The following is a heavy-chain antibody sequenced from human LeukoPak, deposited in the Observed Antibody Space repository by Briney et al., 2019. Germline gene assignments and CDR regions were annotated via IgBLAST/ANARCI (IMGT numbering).Heavy chain of an antibody. V-gene: IGHV3-21*01. J-gene: IGHJ6*03. Sequence: GGSLRLSCAASGLTFSNYNMNWARQAPGKGLEGVSSITYSSTYIYYADSVKGRFTISRDNAENSLYLQMNSLRGEDTAVYYCARDPYRGGYGPYYYYYMDVWGKGTTVTISS. CDR2: ITYSSTYI. CDR3: ARDPYRGGYGPYYYYYMDV. D-gene: IGHD6-25*01. CDR1: GLTFSNYN.